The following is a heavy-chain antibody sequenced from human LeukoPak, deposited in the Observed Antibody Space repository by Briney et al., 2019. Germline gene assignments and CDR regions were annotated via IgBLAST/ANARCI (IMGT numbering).Heavy chain of an antibody. Sequence: PGGSLRLSCAASGFTFSSYWMHWVRQAPGKGLEWVSAISGSGGSTYYADSVKGRFTISRDNSKNTLYLQMNSLRAEDTAVYYCAKPTTVTTIDSFDYWGQGTLVTVSS. CDR3: AKPTTVTTIDSFDY. J-gene: IGHJ4*02. CDR1: GFTFSSYW. CDR2: ISGSGGST. D-gene: IGHD4-17*01. V-gene: IGHV3-23*01.